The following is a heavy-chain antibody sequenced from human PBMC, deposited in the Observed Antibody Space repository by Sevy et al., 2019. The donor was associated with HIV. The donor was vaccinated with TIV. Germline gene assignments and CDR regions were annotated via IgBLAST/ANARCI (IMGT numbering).Heavy chain of an antibody. V-gene: IGHV3-30*18. CDR2: ISYDGSNK. J-gene: IGHJ3*02. Sequence: GGSLRLSCAASGFTFSSYGMHWVRQAPGKGLEWVAVISYDGSNKYYADTVKGRFTISRDNSKNTLYLQMNSLRAEDTAVYYCAKGSVFCSGGSCQPDDAFDIWGQGTMVTVSS. CDR1: GFTFSSYG. D-gene: IGHD2-15*01. CDR3: AKGSVFCSGGSCQPDDAFDI.